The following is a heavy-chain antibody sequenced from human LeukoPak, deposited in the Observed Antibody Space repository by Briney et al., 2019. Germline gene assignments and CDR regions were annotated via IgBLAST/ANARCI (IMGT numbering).Heavy chain of an antibody. Sequence: GGSLRLSCAASGFTFSKYWMSWVRQAPGKGLEWVANIKQDGSDIYYLDSVKGRFTISRDNAKNSLYLQMNSLRAEDTAVYYCVRDTFGPSDSWGQGSLVSVSS. CDR2: IKQDGSDI. V-gene: IGHV3-7*01. D-gene: IGHD3-16*01. J-gene: IGHJ4*02. CDR1: GFTFSKYW. CDR3: VRDTFGPSDS.